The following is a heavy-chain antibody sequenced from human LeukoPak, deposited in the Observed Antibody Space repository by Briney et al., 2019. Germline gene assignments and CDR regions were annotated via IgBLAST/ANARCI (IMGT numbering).Heavy chain of an antibody. CDR1: GFTFSSYG. J-gene: IGHJ5*02. CDR3: ARARTVVTPVNWFDP. Sequence: GGSLRLSCAASGFTFSSYGMHWVRQAPGKGLEWVAVIWFDGSNKYYADSVKGRFTISRDNSKNTLYLQMNSLRAEDTAVYYCARARTVVTPVNWFDPWGQGTLVTVSS. D-gene: IGHD4-23*01. CDR2: IWFDGSNK. V-gene: IGHV3-33*01.